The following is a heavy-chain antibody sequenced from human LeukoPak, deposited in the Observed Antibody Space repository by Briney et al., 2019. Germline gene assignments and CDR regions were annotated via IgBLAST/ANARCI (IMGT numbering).Heavy chain of an antibody. CDR3: ARYRKTAYYYYYYMDV. D-gene: IGHD1-1*01. V-gene: IGHV4-38-2*02. CDR1: GYSISSGYY. CDR2: IYHSGST. Sequence: KPSETLSLTCTVSGYSISSGYYWGWIRQPPGKGLEWIGSIYHSGSTYHNPSLKSRVTISVDTSKNQFSLKLSSVTAADTAVYYCARYRKTAYYYYYYMDVWGKGTTVTVSS. J-gene: IGHJ6*03.